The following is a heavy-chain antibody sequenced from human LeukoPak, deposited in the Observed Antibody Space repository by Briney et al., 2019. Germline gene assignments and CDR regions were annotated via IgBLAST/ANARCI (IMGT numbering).Heavy chain of an antibody. D-gene: IGHD3-10*01. CDR2: VSGNGYST. J-gene: IGHJ5*01. CDR3: ATVGHYGPGSSRLTWFES. Sequence: GGSLRLSCAASGFTFSSYATTWVRQAPGKGLEWVSGVSGNGYSTYYADFVRGRFTVSRDNSKNTLSLRMNSLRADDTAVYYCATVGHYGPGSSRLTWFESWGQGTLVMVSS. V-gene: IGHV3-23*01. CDR1: GFTFSSYA.